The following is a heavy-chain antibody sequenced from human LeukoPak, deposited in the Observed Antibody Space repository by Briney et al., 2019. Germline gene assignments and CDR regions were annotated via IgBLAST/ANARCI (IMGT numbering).Heavy chain of an antibody. CDR2: IIPIFGTA. D-gene: IGHD2-21*01. Sequence: SGKVSCKASGGTFSSYAISWVRQAPGQGLKWMGGIIPIFGTANYAQKFQGRVTITADESTSTAYMELSSLRSEDTAVYYCAKSDYSPWYFDLWGRGTLVTVSS. CDR1: GGTFSSYA. J-gene: IGHJ2*01. V-gene: IGHV1-69*13. CDR3: AKSDYSPWYFDL.